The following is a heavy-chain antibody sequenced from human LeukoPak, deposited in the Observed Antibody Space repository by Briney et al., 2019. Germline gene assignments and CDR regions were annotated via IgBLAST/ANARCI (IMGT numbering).Heavy chain of an antibody. D-gene: IGHD6-19*01. CDR1: GYTFTSYA. J-gene: IGHJ4*02. CDR3: ATTIPGYSSGWLYYFDY. CDR2: INAGNGNT. V-gene: IGHV1-3*01. Sequence: ASVKVSCKASGYTFTSYAMHWVRQAPGQRLEWMGWINAGNGNTKYSQKFQGRVTISRDTSARTAYMELSSLRSEDTAVYYCATTIPGYSSGWLYYFDYWGQGTLVTVSS.